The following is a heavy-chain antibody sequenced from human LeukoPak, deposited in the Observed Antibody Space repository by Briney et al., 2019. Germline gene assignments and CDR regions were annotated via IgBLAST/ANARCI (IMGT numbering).Heavy chain of an antibody. J-gene: IGHJ5*02. Sequence: SQTLSLTCAISGDSVSSNSAAWNWIRQSPSRGLEWLGRTYYRSKWYNAYAVSVKSRITINPDTSKHQFSLQLNSVTPEDTAVYYCARDLFRGADSSGWSAFDPWGQGTLVTVSS. CDR3: ARDLFRGADSSGWSAFDP. V-gene: IGHV6-1*01. CDR1: GDSVSSNSAA. D-gene: IGHD6-19*01. CDR2: TYYRSKWYN.